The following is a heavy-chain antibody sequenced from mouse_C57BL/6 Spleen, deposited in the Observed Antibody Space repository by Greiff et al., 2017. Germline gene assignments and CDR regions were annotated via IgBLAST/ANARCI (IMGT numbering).Heavy chain of an antibody. CDR3: ASGLRQGNYFDY. CDR1: GYAFTNYL. V-gene: IGHV1-54*01. J-gene: IGHJ2*01. Sequence: QVQLQQSGAELVRPGTSVKVSCKASGYAFTNYLIEWVKQRPGQGLEWIGVINPGSGGTNYNEKFKGKATLTADKSSSTASMQLSSLTSEDSAVYFCASGLRQGNYFDYWGQGTTLTVSS. CDR2: INPGSGGT. D-gene: IGHD2-4*01.